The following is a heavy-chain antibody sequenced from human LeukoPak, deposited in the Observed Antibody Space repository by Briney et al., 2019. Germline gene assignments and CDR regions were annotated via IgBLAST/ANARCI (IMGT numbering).Heavy chain of an antibody. J-gene: IGHJ6*02. CDR3: AKDRSVGAAIYYYYGMDV. Sequence: GASLRLSCAASGFTFSSYAMSWVRQAPGKGLEWVSTICGSGGSTYYADSVKGRFTISRDNSKNTLYLQMNSLRVEDTAVYYCAKDRSVGAAIYYYYGMDVWGQGTTVTVSS. D-gene: IGHD3-3*01. CDR1: GFTFSSYA. CDR2: ICGSGGST. V-gene: IGHV3-23*01.